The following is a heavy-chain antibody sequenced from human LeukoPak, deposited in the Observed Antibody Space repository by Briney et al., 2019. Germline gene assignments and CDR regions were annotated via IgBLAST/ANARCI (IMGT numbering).Heavy chain of an antibody. CDR3: VVENDDAFDI. V-gene: IGHV3-23*01. J-gene: IGHJ3*02. Sequence: GGSLRLSCAASRFTFSSYAMSWVRQAPGKGLEWVSAISGSDDSTYYADSVKGRFTISRGNSKNTLYLQMNSLRAEDTAVYFAVVENDDAFDIWGQGTMVTVSS. CDR1: RFTFSSYA. D-gene: IGHD2-21*01. CDR2: ISGSDDST.